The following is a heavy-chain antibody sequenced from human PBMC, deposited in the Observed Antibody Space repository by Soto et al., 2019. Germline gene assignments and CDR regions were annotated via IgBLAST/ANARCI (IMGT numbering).Heavy chain of an antibody. CDR2: INSDSTTT. CDR1: GFTFSTYA. J-gene: IGHJ4*02. CDR3: ARDLSQ. Sequence: DVHLVESGGGLVQPGGSLRLSCAVSGFTFSTYAMHWVRQAPGKGLEWISYINSDSTTTFHADSVKGRFTVSRDNAKNSLYLQMSSLRHEDTAVYYCARDLSQWGQGTLVTVSS. V-gene: IGHV3-48*02.